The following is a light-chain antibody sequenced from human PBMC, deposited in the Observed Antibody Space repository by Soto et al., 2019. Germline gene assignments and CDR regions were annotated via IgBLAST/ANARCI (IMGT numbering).Light chain of an antibody. CDR3: QRNGSSSYT. CDR1: QSVSSSY. CDR2: GAS. J-gene: IGKJ2*01. V-gene: IGKV3-20*01. Sequence: EIVLTQSPGTLSLSPGERATLSCRASQSVSSSYLAWYQQKPGQAPRLLIYGASSRATGIPDRFSGSGSGTDFTVTISRQEPEDFAVYYCQRNGSSSYTFGQGTKLEIK.